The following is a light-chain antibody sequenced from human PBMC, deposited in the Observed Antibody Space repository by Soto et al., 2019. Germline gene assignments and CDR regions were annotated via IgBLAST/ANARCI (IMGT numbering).Light chain of an antibody. CDR1: SSGVGGYHY. CDR3: GAQGGSGSNAFVV. CDR2: EVT. J-gene: IGLJ2*01. Sequence: QSALTQPPSASGSPGQSVTISCTGTSSGVGGYHYVSWYQQYPGKAPKLMIYEVTKRPSGVPDRFSGSKSGNTASLTVSGLQAEDEADYYCGAQGGSGSNAFVVYGGGTQLTVL. V-gene: IGLV2-8*01.